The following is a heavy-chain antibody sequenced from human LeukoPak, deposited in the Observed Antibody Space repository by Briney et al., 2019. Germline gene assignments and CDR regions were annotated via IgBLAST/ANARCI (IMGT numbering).Heavy chain of an antibody. J-gene: IGHJ4*02. CDR2: ISGSGGST. CDR1: GFTFSSNA. V-gene: IGHV3-23*01. CDR3: AKGDGYCSGGSCY. D-gene: IGHD2-15*01. Sequence: LAGGSLRLSCAASGFTFSSNAMSWVRQAPGKGLDWVSAISGSGGSTYHASSVKSRFTLSRDNSTATLYLQMNSLRAEDTAVYYCAKGDGYCSGGSCYWGQGTVVPVSS.